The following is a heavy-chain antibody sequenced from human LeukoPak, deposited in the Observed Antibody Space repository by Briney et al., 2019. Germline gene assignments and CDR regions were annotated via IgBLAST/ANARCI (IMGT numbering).Heavy chain of an antibody. D-gene: IGHD4-23*01. V-gene: IGHV1-18*01. Sequence: GASVKVSCKASGYTFTSYGISWVRQAPGQGLEWMGWISAYNGNTSYAQKFQGRVIMTRDMSTSTVYMELSSLRSEDTAVYYCARVGLGYGGNSAVLHYWGQGTLVTVSS. J-gene: IGHJ4*02. CDR2: ISAYNGNT. CDR1: GYTFTSYG. CDR3: ARVGLGYGGNSAVLHY.